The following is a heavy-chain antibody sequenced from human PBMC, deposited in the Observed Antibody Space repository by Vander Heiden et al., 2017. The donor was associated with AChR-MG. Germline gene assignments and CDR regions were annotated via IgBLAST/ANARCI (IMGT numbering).Heavy chain of an antibody. J-gene: IGHJ4*02. Sequence: QVQLVESGGGVVQPGTSLRLACVVPGFTFTTHAMHWVRQAPGKGLEWVAFISYDGSNKYYADSVKGRFTISRDNSKNTLYLQMNSLRADDTAVYYCARDRRSGGWLRDPQFDYCGQGTLVTVSS. D-gene: IGHD5-12*01. CDR2: ISYDGSNK. CDR3: ARDRRSGGWLRDPQFDY. CDR1: GFTFTTHA. V-gene: IGHV3-30-3*01.